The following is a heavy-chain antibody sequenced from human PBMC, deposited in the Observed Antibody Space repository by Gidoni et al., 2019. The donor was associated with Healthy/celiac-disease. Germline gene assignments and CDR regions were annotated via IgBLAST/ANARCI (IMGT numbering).Heavy chain of an antibody. V-gene: IGHV3-66*01. Sequence: EVQLVESGGGLVQPGGSLRLSCAASGFTVSSNYMSWVRQAPGKGLEWVSVIYSGGSTYYADSVKGRFTISRDNSKNTLYLQMNSLRAEDTAVYYCARERVGDSSGYWLNYYYYYGMDVWGQGTTVTVSS. CDR1: GFTVSSNY. D-gene: IGHD3-22*01. CDR2: IYSGGST. CDR3: ARERVGDSSGYWLNYYYYYGMDV. J-gene: IGHJ6*02.